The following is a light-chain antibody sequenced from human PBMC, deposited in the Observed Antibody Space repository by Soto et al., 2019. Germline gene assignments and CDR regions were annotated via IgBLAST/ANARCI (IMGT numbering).Light chain of an antibody. V-gene: IGKV3-15*01. CDR1: QSVSSN. Sequence: EIVMTQSPATMSVSPGERATLSCRASQSVSSNLAWYQQKPGQAPRLLIYGASTRATGIPARFSGSGSGTALTPTISSLQSEDFAVYYCQQYNNWPPYTFGQGTKLEIK. CDR3: QQYNNWPPYT. CDR2: GAS. J-gene: IGKJ2*01.